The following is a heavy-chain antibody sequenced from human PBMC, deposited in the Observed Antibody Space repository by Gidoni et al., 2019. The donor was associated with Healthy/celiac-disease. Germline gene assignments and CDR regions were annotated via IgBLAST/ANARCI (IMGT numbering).Heavy chain of an antibody. CDR2: IYYSGST. Sequence: QVQLQESGPGLVKPSETLSLTCTVSGGSISSYYWSWIRQPPGKGLEWIGYIYYSGSTNYNPSLKSRVTISVDTSKNQFSLKLSSVTAADTAVYYCARVPAIMTTAYYWYFDLWGRGTLVTVSS. D-gene: IGHD4-17*01. CDR1: GGSISSYY. J-gene: IGHJ2*01. CDR3: ARVPAIMTTAYYWYFDL. V-gene: IGHV4-59*01.